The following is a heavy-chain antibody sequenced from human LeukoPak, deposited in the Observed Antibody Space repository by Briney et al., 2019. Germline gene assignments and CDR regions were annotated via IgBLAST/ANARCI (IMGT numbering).Heavy chain of an antibody. J-gene: IGHJ4*02. CDR2: INHSGST. CDR1: GGSFSGYY. V-gene: IGHV4-34*01. D-gene: IGHD3-16*01. CDR3: ARGGWGTDGYYFDY. Sequence: SETLSLTCAVYGGSFSGYYWSWIRQPPGKGLEWIGEINHSGSTNYNPSLKSRVTISVDTSKNQFSLKLSSVTAADTAVYYCARGGWGTDGYYFDYWGQGTLVTVSS.